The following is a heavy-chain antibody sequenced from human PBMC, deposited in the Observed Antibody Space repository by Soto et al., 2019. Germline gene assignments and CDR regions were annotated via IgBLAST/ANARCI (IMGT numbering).Heavy chain of an antibody. D-gene: IGHD3-22*01. Sequence: QPGGSLRLSCAASGFTFRNYGMHWVRQAPGKGLEWVAVIWYDENKKYYADSVKGRFTISRDNSKNTLYLQMNSLRAEDTAVYYYARDTDTSSHYSRFDPWGQGTLVTVSS. CDR3: ARDTDTSSHYSRFDP. V-gene: IGHV3-33*01. J-gene: IGHJ5*02. CDR1: GFTFRNYG. CDR2: IWYDENKK.